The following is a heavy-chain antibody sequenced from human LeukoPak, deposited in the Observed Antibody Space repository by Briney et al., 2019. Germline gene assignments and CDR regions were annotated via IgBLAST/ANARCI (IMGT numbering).Heavy chain of an antibody. D-gene: IGHD5-12*01. CDR1: GGPFSGYY. V-gene: IGHV4-34*01. CDR2: INHSGST. J-gene: IGHJ4*02. Sequence: SETLSLTCAVYGGPFSGYYWSWIRQPPGKGLEWIGEINHSGSTNYNPSLKSRVTISVDTSKNQFPLKLSSVTAADTAVYYCARFRSGYDWDYWGQGTLVTVSS. CDR3: ARFRSGYDWDY.